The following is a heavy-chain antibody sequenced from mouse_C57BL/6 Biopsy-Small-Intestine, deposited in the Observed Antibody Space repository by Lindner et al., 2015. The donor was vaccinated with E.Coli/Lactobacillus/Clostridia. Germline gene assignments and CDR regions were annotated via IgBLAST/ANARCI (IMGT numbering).Heavy chain of an antibody. CDR2: IYSGSGST. V-gene: IGHV1-55*01. J-gene: IGHJ2*01. D-gene: IGHD2-5*01. Sequence: QLQESGAELVKPGAFSEDVLQGSGYTFTSYWITWVKQRPGQGLEWIGDIYSGSGSTNYNEKFKNKATLTVDTSSSTAYMQLSSLTSEDSAVYYCARGGYYSNYVRTYFDYWGQGTTLTVSS. CDR3: ARGGYYSNYVRTYFDY. CDR1: GYTFTSYW.